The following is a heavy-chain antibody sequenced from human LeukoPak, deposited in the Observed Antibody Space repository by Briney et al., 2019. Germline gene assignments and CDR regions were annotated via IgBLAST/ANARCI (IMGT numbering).Heavy chain of an antibody. D-gene: IGHD2-2*01. CDR1: GITFSSYW. Sequence: GRSLRLSCAASGITFSSYWMSWVRQAPGKGLEWVANIKQDGSVKHYVDSVKGRFTISRDNAKNSLYLQTNSLRAEDTAVYYCARDCSFTSCFDYWGQGTLVTVSS. CDR2: IKQDGSVK. J-gene: IGHJ4*02. V-gene: IGHV3-7*03. CDR3: ARDCSFTSCFDY.